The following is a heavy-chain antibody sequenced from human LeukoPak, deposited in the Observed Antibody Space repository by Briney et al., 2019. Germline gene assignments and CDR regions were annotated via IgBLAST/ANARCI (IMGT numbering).Heavy chain of an antibody. CDR3: AKDGGYGGNPSS. Sequence: PGGSLRLSCAASRFTFDEYGMSWVRQTAGKGLEWVSGINWNGRSIGYADSVKGRFTISRDNSKNTLYLQMNSLRAEDTAVYYCAKDGGYGGNPSSWGQGTLVTVSS. V-gene: IGHV3-20*04. J-gene: IGHJ4*02. CDR2: INWNGRSI. CDR1: RFTFDEYG. D-gene: IGHD4-23*01.